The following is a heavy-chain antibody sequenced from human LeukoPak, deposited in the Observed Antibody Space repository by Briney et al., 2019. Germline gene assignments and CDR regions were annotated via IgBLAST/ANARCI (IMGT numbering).Heavy chain of an antibody. Sequence: PGGSLRLSCAASGFTLSSYAMSWVRQAPGEGLEWVSVISGGGGSTNYADSVKGRFTISRDNSKNTLYLRMNTLRAEDTAVYYCAKAERFSGTKTPDYWGQGILVTVSS. CDR1: GFTLSSYA. CDR3: AKAERFSGTKTPDY. J-gene: IGHJ4*02. V-gene: IGHV3-23*01. CDR2: ISGGGGST. D-gene: IGHD1-26*01.